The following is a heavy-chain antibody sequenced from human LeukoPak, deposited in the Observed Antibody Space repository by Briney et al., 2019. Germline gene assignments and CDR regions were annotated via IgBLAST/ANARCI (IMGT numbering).Heavy chain of an antibody. D-gene: IGHD3-10*01. CDR1: GFTFSSYA. CDR3: AKGRGLGSYYIRWFDP. CDR2: ISGSGGST. J-gene: IGHJ5*02. Sequence: GGSLRLSCAASGFTFSSYAMSWVRQAPGKGLEWVSAISGSGGSTYYADSVKGRFTISRDNSKNTLYLQMNSLRAEDTAVYYCAKGRGLGSYYIRWFDPWGQGTLVTVSS. V-gene: IGHV3-23*01.